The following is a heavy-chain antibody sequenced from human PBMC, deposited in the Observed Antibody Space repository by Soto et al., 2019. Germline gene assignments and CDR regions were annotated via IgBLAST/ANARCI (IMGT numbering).Heavy chain of an antibody. V-gene: IGHV3-30*02. CDR2: MSYDGSDT. D-gene: IGHD3-10*02. Sequence: VGSMILSCVFSGFVCRTNVRHWVSKTPGKGLEWVAFMSYDGSDTFYADSVKGRFTISRDNSKNTLFLHMSNLRAEDTAMYYCTIVRVADSALDHWGQGTLVNVSA. J-gene: IGHJ4*02. CDR1: GFVCRTNV. CDR3: TIVRVADSALDH.